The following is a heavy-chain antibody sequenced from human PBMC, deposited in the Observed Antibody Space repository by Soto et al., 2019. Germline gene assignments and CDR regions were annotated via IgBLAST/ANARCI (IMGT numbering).Heavy chain of an antibody. D-gene: IGHD2-15*01. CDR3: ARALYCSGGSCYPLVDYYYYGMDV. Sequence: SVKVSCKASGGTFSSYAISWVRQAPGQGLEWMGGIIPIFGTANYAQKFQGRVTITADESTSTAYMELSSLRSEDTAVYYCARALYCSGGSCYPLVDYYYYGMDVWGQGTTVTVSS. J-gene: IGHJ6*02. CDR2: IIPIFGTA. V-gene: IGHV1-69*13. CDR1: GGTFSSYA.